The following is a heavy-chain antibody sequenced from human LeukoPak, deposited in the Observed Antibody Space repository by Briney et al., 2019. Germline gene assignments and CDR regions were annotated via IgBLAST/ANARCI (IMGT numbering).Heavy chain of an antibody. CDR2: IKQDGSEK. CDR1: GFTFSSYW. D-gene: IGHD3-22*01. J-gene: IGHJ4*02. CDR3: ARDAHYYDSSGYYQTNYYFDY. V-gene: IGHV3-7*01. Sequence: GGSLRLSCAASGFTFSSYWMSWVRQAPGKGLEWVANIKQDGSEKYYVDSVKGRFTISRDNAKNSLYLQMNSLRAEDTAVYYCARDAHYYDSSGYYQTNYYFDYWGQGTLVTVSS.